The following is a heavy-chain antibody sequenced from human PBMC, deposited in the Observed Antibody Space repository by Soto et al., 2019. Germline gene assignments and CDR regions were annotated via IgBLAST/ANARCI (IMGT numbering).Heavy chain of an antibody. D-gene: IGHD6-13*01. CDR2: ISYDGTNK. CDR1: GFTFRSYA. CDR3: ARGDSNSWSDF. V-gene: IGHV3-30*01. J-gene: IGHJ4*02. Sequence: QVQLVESGGGVVQPGRSLRLSCAASGFTFRSYAMDWVRQAPGKGLEWVAVISYDGTNKYYADSVKGRFTISRDNSKNTLCLQMNSRRPEDTAVYYCARGDSNSWSDFWGQGSLVTVSS.